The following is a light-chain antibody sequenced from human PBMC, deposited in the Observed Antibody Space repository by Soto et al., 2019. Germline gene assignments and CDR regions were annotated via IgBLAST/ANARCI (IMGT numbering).Light chain of an antibody. J-gene: IGLJ3*02. Sequence: QSALTQPASVSGSPGQPITISCTGTSSDVGSHNFVSWYQQRPGKAPKLMIFEVTKRPSGVSSRFSASKSGNTASLTISGVQAEDEADYYCCSYAGTTTWVFGGGTKVTVL. CDR3: CSYAGTTTWV. CDR1: SSDVGSHNF. V-gene: IGLV2-23*02. CDR2: EVT.